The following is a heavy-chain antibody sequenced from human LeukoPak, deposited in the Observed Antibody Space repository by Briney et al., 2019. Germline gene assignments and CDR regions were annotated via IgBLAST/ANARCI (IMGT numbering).Heavy chain of an antibody. CDR3: ARASGPFDY. D-gene: IGHD3-10*01. CDR1: GFTFRIYR. J-gene: IGHJ4*02. Sequence: PGGSLRLSCAASGFTFRIYRMSWVRQAPGKGLEWVANIKQDGTKKYYVDSVKGRFTISRDNAEDSLYLQMNSLRAEDTAVYSCARASGPFDYWGQGTMVTVSS. V-gene: IGHV3-7*02. CDR2: IKQDGTKK.